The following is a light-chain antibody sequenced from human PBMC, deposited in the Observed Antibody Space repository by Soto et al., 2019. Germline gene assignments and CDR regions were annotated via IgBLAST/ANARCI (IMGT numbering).Light chain of an antibody. V-gene: IGKV3-15*01. CDR3: QQYNIWPYT. CDR1: QSVSSL. Sequence: IVLTQSPATLSVSPGERATLSCRASQSVSSLLAWYQQKPRQAPRLLIYDTSTRATGIPARFSGSGSGTDFTLTISSLQSEDFEIYYCQQYNIWPYTFGQGTKVDI. J-gene: IGKJ2*01. CDR2: DTS.